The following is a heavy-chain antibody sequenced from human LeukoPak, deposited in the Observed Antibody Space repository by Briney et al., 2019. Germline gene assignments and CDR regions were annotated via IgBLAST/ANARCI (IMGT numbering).Heavy chain of an antibody. V-gene: IGHV1-18*01. CDR3: ARDKYDYVWGSYRYPHY. CDR1: GYTFTSYG. CDR2: ISAYNGNT. J-gene: IGHJ4*02. Sequence: ASVKVSCKASGYTFTSYGISWVRQAPGQGLEWMGWISAYNGNTNYAQKLQGRVTMTTDTSTSTAYMELRSLRSDDTAVYYRARDKYDYVWGSYRYPHYWGQGTLVTVSS. D-gene: IGHD3-16*02.